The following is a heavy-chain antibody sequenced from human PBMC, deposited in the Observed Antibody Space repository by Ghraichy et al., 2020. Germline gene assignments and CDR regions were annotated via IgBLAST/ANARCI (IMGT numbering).Heavy chain of an antibody. D-gene: IGHD4-11*01. CDR1: GISSTIVW. J-gene: IGHJ6*02. Sequence: GGSLNISCAASGISSTIVWMSWVRRAPGKGLEWVGRLKTKGGAGTPDYAAPVKGRFTISRDDSKNMLYLEMSSLETEDTAVYYCTTGFPHDYPHYHYYGMDAWGQGTTVTVSS. CDR2: LKTKGGAGTP. CDR3: TTGFPHDYPHYHYYGMDA. V-gene: IGHV3-15*01.